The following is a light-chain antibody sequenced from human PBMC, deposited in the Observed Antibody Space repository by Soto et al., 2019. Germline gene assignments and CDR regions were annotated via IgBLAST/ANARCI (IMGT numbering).Light chain of an antibody. CDR2: GVS. J-gene: IGKJ4*01. Sequence: EIVLTQSPGTLSLSPGERATLSCRASQSVSSSYLAWYQQKPGQAPRLLIYGVSNRATGIPDRFSGSGSGTDFTLTISRLEPEDFAVYYCQQYGSSPRTFGGGTKVDIK. V-gene: IGKV3-20*01. CDR3: QQYGSSPRT. CDR1: QSVSSSY.